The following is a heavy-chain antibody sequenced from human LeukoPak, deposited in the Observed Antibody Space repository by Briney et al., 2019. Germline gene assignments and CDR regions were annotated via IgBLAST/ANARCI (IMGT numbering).Heavy chain of an antibody. CDR3: ARGLRAVDTAMVSDY. D-gene: IGHD5-18*01. CDR1: GFTFSSYA. V-gene: IGHV3-30-3*01. J-gene: IGHJ4*02. CDR2: ISYDGSNK. Sequence: PGGSLRLSCAASGFTFSSYAMHWVRQAPGKGLEWVAVISYDGSNKYYADSVKGRFTISRDNSKNTLYLQMNSLRAEDTAVYYCARGLRAVDTAMVSDYWGQGTLVTVSS.